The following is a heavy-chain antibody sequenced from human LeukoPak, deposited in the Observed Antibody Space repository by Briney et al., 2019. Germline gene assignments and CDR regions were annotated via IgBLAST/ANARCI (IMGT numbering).Heavy chain of an antibody. D-gene: IGHD4-11*01. Sequence: PSETLSLTCTVSGGSIRSGDYSWNWIRQHPGKGLEWIVYIYYSGSTYYNPSLTSRVTMSVDTSKSQFSLKLSSVTAADTAIYYCARDHTETSSLNFRNYYYYGMDIWGQGTTVIVSS. CDR2: IYYSGST. CDR3: ARDHTETSSLNFRNYYYYGMDI. J-gene: IGHJ6*02. CDR1: GGSIRSGDYS. V-gene: IGHV4-31*03.